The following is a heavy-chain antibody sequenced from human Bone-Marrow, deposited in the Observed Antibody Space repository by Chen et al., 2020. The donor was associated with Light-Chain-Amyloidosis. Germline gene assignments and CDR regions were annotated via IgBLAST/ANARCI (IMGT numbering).Heavy chain of an antibody. V-gene: IGHV3-9*01. CDR3: AKSSYSSSFFLDAFDI. CDR2: ISWNSGRI. CDR1: GFTFDDYA. Sequence: LVESGGGLVQPGRSLRLSCAASGFTFDDYAMHWVRQAPGKGLEWVSGISWNSGRIGYADSVKGRFTISRDNAKNSLYLQMNSLRAEDTALYYCAKSSYSSSFFLDAFDIWGQGTMVTVSS. D-gene: IGHD6-13*01. J-gene: IGHJ3*02.